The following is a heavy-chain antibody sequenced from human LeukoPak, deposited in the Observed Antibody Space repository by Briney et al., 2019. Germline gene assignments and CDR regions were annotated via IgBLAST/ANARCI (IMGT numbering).Heavy chain of an antibody. V-gene: IGHV3-23*01. CDR3: AKDSSTQPHDYSNYGEWWD. D-gene: IGHD4-11*01. J-gene: IGHJ4*02. CDR1: GFTFSSYA. Sequence: GGSLRLSCAASGFTFSSYAMSWVRQAPGKGLEWVSAISGSGGSTYYADSVKGRFTISRDNSKNTLYLQMNSLRAEDTAVYYCAKDSSTQPHDYSNYGEWWDWGQGTLVTVSS. CDR2: ISGSGGST.